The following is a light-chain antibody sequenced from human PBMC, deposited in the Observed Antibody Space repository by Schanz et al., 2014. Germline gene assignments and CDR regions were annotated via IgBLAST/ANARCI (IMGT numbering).Light chain of an antibody. Sequence: QSALTQPPSASGSPGQSVTISCTGTSSDVGSYNYVSWYQQYPGKAPKLMIYEVSKRPSGVPDRFSGSKSGNTASLTVSGLQAEDEAVYYCSSYAGSNTYVLFGGGTKLTVL. V-gene: IGLV2-8*01. J-gene: IGLJ2*01. CDR3: SSYAGSNTYVL. CDR1: SSDVGSYNY. CDR2: EVS.